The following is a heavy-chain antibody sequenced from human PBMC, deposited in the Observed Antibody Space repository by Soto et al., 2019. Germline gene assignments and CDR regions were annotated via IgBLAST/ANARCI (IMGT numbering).Heavy chain of an antibody. CDR1: GGSFSGYY. J-gene: IGHJ4*02. D-gene: IGHD3-16*02. V-gene: IGHV4-34*01. CDR3: ARGAVRSYRRPFDY. CDR2: INHSGST. Sequence: ASETLSLTCAVYGGSFSGYYWSWIRQPPGKGLEWIGEINHSGSTNYNPSLKSRVTISVDTSKNQFSLKLSSVTAADTAVYYCARGAVRSYRRPFDYWGQGTLVTVSS.